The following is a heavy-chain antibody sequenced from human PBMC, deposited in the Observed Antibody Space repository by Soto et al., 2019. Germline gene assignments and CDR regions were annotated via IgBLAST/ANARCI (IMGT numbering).Heavy chain of an antibody. CDR2: ISDSGTT. D-gene: IGHD3-10*01. J-gene: IGHJ4*02. CDR3: AKVDGSGTYNLAPFDY. CDR1: GFTFNDYA. V-gene: IGHV3-23*01. Sequence: PVGSLRLSCAASGFTFNDYAMSWVRQAPGKGLEWVSAISDSGTTFYADSVWGRFTISRDRSKNTLILQMNSLRAEDTAIYYCAKVDGSGTYNLAPFDYWGQGTLVTVSS.